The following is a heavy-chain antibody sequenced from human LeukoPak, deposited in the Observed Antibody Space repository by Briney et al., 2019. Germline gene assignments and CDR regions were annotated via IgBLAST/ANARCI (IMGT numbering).Heavy chain of an antibody. CDR2: IKQDGSDK. D-gene: IGHD6-13*01. CDR1: GFTFSSYW. Sequence: GGSLRLSYAASGFTFSSYWMSWVRQAPAKGLEWVANIKQDGSDKYYVDSVKGRFTISRDNAKNSLYLQMNSLRAEDTAVYYCARAPWAAAEFDFWGQGTLVTVSS. J-gene: IGHJ4*02. CDR3: ARAPWAAAEFDF. V-gene: IGHV3-7*03.